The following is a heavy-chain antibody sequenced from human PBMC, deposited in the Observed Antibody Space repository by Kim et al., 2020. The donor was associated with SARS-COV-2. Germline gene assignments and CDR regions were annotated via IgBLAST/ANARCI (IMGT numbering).Heavy chain of an antibody. D-gene: IGHD3-10*01. CDR1: GASLRNSIYY. J-gene: IGHJ5*02. CDR2: SYYRGTT. V-gene: IGHV4-39*01. Sequence: SETLSLTCTVSGASLRNSIYYWAWIRQPPGKGLQWIGMSYYRGTTYYNPSLKSRVSMSVDTSKNQVFLQMTSMTASDTAFYFCAKVAALYGVPGVFDPWG. CDR3: AKVAALYGVPGVFDP.